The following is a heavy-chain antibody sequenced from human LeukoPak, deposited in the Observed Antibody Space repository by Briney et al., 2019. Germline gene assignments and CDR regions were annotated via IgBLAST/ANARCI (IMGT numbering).Heavy chain of an antibody. D-gene: IGHD2-15*01. CDR1: GYTFTDYY. CDR3: ARAAPRDYAGGSWFFDWFDP. V-gene: IGHV1-2*02. CDR2: ISPSGGGT. J-gene: IGHJ5*02. Sequence: ASVKVSCKASGYTFTDYYVHWVRQAPGQGLEWMGWISPSGGGTNSAQQFQGRVTMARDTSTSTAYMELSRLTSDDTAMYYCARAAPRDYAGGSWFFDWFDPWGQGTLVTVSS.